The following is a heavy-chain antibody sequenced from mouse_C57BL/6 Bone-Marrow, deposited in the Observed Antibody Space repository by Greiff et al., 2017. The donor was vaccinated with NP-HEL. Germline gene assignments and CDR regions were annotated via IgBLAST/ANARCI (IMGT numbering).Heavy chain of an antibody. J-gene: IGHJ4*01. CDR3: VRQREFIRGDAMGD. Sequence: EVKVVESGGGLVQPKGSLKLSCAASGFSFNTYAMNWVRQAPGKGLEWVARIRSKSNNYATYYADSVKDRITISRDDSESKLYLQKNNMMTEDKAMNYCVRQREFIRGDAMGDWGKGTSVTVSS. CDR1: GFSFNTYA. V-gene: IGHV10-1*01. D-gene: IGHD1-1*01. CDR2: IRSKSNNYAT.